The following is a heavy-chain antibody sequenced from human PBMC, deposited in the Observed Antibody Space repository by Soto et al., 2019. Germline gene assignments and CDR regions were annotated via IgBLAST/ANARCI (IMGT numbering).Heavy chain of an antibody. Sequence: EVQLVESGGGLVQPGGSLRLSCAASGFTLSDHYMDWVRQAPGKGLEWVGRTKNKANRYTTEYAATMTARFTISRYDSENSVYLQITTLKSGDTAVYYVVMWDSGSPDHWGQGTLVTVSS. D-gene: IGHD1-26*01. CDR3: VMWDSGSPDH. CDR2: TKNKANRYTT. CDR1: GFTLSDHY. J-gene: IGHJ4*02. V-gene: IGHV3-72*01.